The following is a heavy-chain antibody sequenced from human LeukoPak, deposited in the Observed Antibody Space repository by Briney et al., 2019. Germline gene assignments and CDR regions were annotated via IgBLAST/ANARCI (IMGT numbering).Heavy chain of an antibody. CDR2: TSHDGSNK. Sequence: XRQAPGXGXXWVAVTSHDGSNKYYADSVKGRFTISRDNSKNTLYLQMNSLRVEDTAVYYCASDRGRNWFDHWGQGALVTVSS. V-gene: IGHV3-30-3*01. CDR3: ASDRGRNWFDH. D-gene: IGHD5-24*01. J-gene: IGHJ5*02.